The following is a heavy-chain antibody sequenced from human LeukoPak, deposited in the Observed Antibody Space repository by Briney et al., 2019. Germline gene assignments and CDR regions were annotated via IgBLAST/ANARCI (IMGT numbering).Heavy chain of an antibody. D-gene: IGHD3-16*01. CDR3: AREATGGSYDY. J-gene: IGHJ4*02. CDR2: IYSGGST. V-gene: IGHV3-66*02. Sequence: GGSLRLSCAASGFTVSSNYMSWVRQAPGKGLEWVSVIYSGGSTYYADSVKGRFTISRDNSKNALYLQMNSLRAEDTAVYYCAREATGGSYDYWGQGTLVTVSS. CDR1: GFTVSSNY.